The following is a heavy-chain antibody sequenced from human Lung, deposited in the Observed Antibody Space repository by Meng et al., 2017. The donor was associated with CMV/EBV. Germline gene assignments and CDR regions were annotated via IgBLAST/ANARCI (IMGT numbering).Heavy chain of an antibody. CDR2: IKGDGSHT. CDR1: GFTFSDYW. D-gene: IGHD6-13*01. CDR3: VRDGHSWNFDY. J-gene: IGHJ4*02. Sequence: ESLKISCTASGFTFSDYWMHWVRQTPGKGLLWVARIKGDGSHTIYGDSVKGRFTISRHNAKNTLYLQMNTLRVEDPAVYYCVRDGHSWNFDYWGQGSLVTVSS. V-gene: IGHV3-74*01.